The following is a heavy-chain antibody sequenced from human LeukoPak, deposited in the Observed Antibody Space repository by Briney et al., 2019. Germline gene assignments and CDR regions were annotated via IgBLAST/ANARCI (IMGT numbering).Heavy chain of an antibody. J-gene: IGHJ4*02. CDR3: ARDSGSYSDY. CDR2: INHSGST. CDR1: GGSFSGCY. D-gene: IGHD1-26*01. Sequence: PSETLSLTCAVYGGSFSGCYWSWIRQPPGKGLEWIGEINHSGSTNYNPSLKSRVTISVDTSKNQFSLKLSSVTAADTAVYYCARDSGSYSDYWGQGTLVTVSS. V-gene: IGHV4-34*01.